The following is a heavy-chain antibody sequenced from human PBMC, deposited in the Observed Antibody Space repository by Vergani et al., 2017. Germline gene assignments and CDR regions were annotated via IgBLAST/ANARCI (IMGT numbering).Heavy chain of an antibody. CDR3: ARDHRQGLTIFGVVRTRNWFDP. Sequence: QVQLVQSGAEVKKPGASVKVSCKASGYTFTGYYMHWVRQAPGQGLEWMGWINPNSGGTNYAQKFQGRVTMTRDTSISTAYMELSRLRSDDTAVYYCARDHRQGLTIFGVVRTRNWFDPWGQGTLVTVSS. CDR1: GYTFTGYY. D-gene: IGHD3-3*01. CDR2: INPNSGGT. V-gene: IGHV1-2*02. J-gene: IGHJ5*02.